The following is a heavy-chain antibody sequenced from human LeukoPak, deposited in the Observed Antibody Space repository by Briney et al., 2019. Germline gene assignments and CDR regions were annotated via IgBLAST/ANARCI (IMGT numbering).Heavy chain of an antibody. Sequence: SETLSLTCTVSGGSISSHYWSWIRHPPGKGLEGIGYIYYSGSTNYNPSLKSRVTISVDTSKNQFSLKLSSVTAADTAVYYCARVGYDFWSGYYRWFDPWGQGTLVTVSS. CDR3: ARVGYDFWSGYYRWFDP. J-gene: IGHJ5*02. CDR2: IYYSGST. V-gene: IGHV4-59*11. D-gene: IGHD3-3*01. CDR1: GGSISSHY.